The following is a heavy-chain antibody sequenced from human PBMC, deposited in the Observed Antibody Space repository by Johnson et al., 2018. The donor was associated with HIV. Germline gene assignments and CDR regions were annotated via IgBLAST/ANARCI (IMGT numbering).Heavy chain of an antibody. CDR2: IYSGDTT. Sequence: VQLVESGGALVQPGGSLRLSCAASGFTVSNNYMSWVRQAPGKGLEWVSIIYSGDTTYYADSVKGRFTISRDNSRNTLYLQMSSLRAEDTAVYYCAREAVPRGLQSAFGGAFDIWGQGTMVTVAS. D-gene: IGHD2-21*01. CDR1: GFTVSNNY. J-gene: IGHJ3*02. CDR3: AREAVPRGLQSAFGGAFDI. V-gene: IGHV3-66*01.